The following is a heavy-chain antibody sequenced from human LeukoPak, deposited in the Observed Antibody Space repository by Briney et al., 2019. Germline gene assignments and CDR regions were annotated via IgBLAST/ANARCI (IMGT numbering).Heavy chain of an antibody. CDR2: MNPNRGNT. J-gene: IGHJ6*02. CDR1: GYTFISYD. Sequence: ASVKVSCKASGYTFISYDINWVRQATGQGLEWMGWMNPNRGNTGYAQKFQGRVTMTRNTSISTAYMELNSLRSEDTAVYYCARHIYGMDVWGQGTTVTVSS. V-gene: IGHV1-8*01. CDR3: ARHIYGMDV.